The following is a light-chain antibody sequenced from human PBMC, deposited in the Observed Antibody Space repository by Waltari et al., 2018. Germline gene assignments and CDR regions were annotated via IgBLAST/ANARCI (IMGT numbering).Light chain of an antibody. Sequence: DIQLTQSPSSLYASVGNRVTITCRASQNIRKYLNWYQHKPRNDPNLLIFSASTLQSGVPSRCSGSGSGADFTLTISGLQPEDFATYYCQQSYSTLITFGQGTRLEIK. J-gene: IGKJ5*01. CDR2: SAS. V-gene: IGKV1-39*01. CDR1: QNIRKY. CDR3: QQSYSTLIT.